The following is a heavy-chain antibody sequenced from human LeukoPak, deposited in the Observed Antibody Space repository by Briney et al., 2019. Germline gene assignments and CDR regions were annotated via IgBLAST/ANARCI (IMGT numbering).Heavy chain of an antibody. Sequence: GGSLRLSCAASGFTFSSYGMNWVRQAPGKGLEWVSYISSSGSTIYYADSVKGRFTISRDNAKNSLYLQMNSLRAEDTAVYYCARGGDIVVVPAAMGYGMDVWGQGTTVTVSS. CDR1: GFTFSSYG. CDR3: ARGGDIVVVPAAMGYGMDV. CDR2: ISSSGSTI. D-gene: IGHD2-2*01. J-gene: IGHJ6*02. V-gene: IGHV3-48*03.